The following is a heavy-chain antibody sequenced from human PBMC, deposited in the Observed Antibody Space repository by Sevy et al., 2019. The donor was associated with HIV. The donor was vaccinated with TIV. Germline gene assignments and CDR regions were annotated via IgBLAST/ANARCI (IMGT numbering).Heavy chain of an antibody. CDR3: TRLSLSYSGSSCHGT. J-gene: IGHJ5*02. D-gene: IGHD2-15*01. Sequence: GGSLRLSCAASGFTFSGSAMHWVRQASGKGLEWVGRIRSKANSYATAYAATVKGRFTISRDDSKNTAYLQMNSLKTEDTAVYYCTRLSLSYSGSSCHGTWGQGTLVSVSS. CDR2: IRSKANSYAT. CDR1: GFTFSGSA. V-gene: IGHV3-73*01.